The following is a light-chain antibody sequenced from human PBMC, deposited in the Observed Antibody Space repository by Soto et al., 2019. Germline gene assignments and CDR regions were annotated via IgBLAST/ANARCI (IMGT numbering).Light chain of an antibody. CDR1: SSDVGGYNY. Sequence: QSALTQPASVSGSPGQSITISCTGTSSDVGGYNYVSWYQQHPDKAPKLMIYDVSNRPSGVSNRFSGSKSGNTASLTISWLQAEDEADYYCSSFTSSSTLGVFGTGTKVTVL. CDR2: DVS. V-gene: IGLV2-14*01. J-gene: IGLJ1*01. CDR3: SSFTSSSTLGV.